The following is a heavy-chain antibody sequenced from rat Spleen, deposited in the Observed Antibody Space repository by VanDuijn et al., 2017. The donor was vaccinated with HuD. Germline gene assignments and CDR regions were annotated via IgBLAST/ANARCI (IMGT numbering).Heavy chain of an antibody. Sequence: EVQLVESGGGLVQPGRSLKLSCAASGFTFSDYYMAWVRQAPKKGLEWVAYISYDGGSTYYRDSVKGRFTISRDNAKSTLYLQMDSLRSEDTATYYCTTDEDWYFDFWGPGTMVTVSS. CDR3: TTDEDWYFDF. J-gene: IGHJ1*01. CDR1: GFTFSDYY. V-gene: IGHV5-20*01. CDR2: ISYDGGST.